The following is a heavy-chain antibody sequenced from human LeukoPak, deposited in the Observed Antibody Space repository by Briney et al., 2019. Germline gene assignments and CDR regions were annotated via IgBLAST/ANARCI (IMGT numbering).Heavy chain of an antibody. V-gene: IGHV3-23*01. CDR3: ARVGDYYDSIGHSTDAFDI. D-gene: IGHD3-22*01. CDR1: GFTFSSYA. J-gene: IGHJ3*02. CDR2: ISGSGGST. Sequence: GGSLRLSCAASGFTFSSYAMTWVRQAPGKGLEWVSAISGSGGSTYYADSVKGRFTISRDNSKNTLYLQMNSLKAEDTAVYFCARVGDYYDSIGHSTDAFDIWGQGTMVTVSS.